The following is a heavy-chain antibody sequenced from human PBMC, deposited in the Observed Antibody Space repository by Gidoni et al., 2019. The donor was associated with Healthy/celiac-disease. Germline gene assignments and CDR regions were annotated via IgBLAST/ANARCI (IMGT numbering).Heavy chain of an antibody. CDR3: ARSGYYYDSSGYYRLFDY. J-gene: IGHJ4*02. CDR1: GGSISSRRYY. V-gene: IGHV4-39*01. D-gene: IGHD3-22*01. CDR2: IYYSGST. Sequence: QLQLQESGPGLVKPSETLSLTCTVSGGSISSRRYYWGWIRQPPGKGLVWIGSIYYSGSTYYNPSLKSRVTISVDTSKNQFSLKLSSVTAADTAVYYCARSGYYYDSSGYYRLFDYWGQGTLVTVSS.